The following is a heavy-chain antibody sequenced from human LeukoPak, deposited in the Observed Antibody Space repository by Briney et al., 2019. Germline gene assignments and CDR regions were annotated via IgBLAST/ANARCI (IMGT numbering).Heavy chain of an antibody. CDR3: ARHDYIAASHRIRYFDWLLKRAFDI. CDR1: GGSISSSSYY. J-gene: IGHJ3*02. Sequence: SETLSLTCTVSGGSISSSSYYWGWIRQPPGKGLEWIGSIYYSGSTYYNPSLKSRVTISVDTSKNQFSLKLSSVTAADTAVYYCARHDYIAASHRIRYFDWLLKRAFDIWGQGTMVTVSS. V-gene: IGHV4-39*01. CDR2: IYYSGST. D-gene: IGHD3-9*01.